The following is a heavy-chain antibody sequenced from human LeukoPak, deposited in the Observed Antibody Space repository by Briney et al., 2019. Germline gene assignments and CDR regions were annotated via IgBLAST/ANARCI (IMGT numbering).Heavy chain of an antibody. D-gene: IGHD6-13*01. CDR2: INPKSGDT. J-gene: IGHJ4*02. Sequence: ASVKVSCKASGYTFSGYYIHWVRQAPGRGLEWVGWINPKSGDTNYAQKFQGRVILTRDTSITTSYMELTNLTSDDTAVYYCARASLASAGTRFWGQGTLVTVSS. CDR1: GYTFSGYY. V-gene: IGHV1-2*02. CDR3: ARASLASAGTRF.